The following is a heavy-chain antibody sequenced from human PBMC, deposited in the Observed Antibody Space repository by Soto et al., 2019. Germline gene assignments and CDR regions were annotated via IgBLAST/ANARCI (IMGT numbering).Heavy chain of an antibody. CDR2: IIPIFGTA. V-gene: IGHV1-69*13. J-gene: IGHJ6*03. CDR3: AKMEGSFTYYDYIWGSSPLYYYYMDV. Sequence: SVKVSCKASGGTFSSYAISWVRQAPGQGLEWMGGIIPIFGTANYAQKFQGRVTITADESTSTAYMELSSLRSEDTAVYYCAKMEGSFTYYDYIWGSSPLYYYYMDVWGKGTTVTVSS. D-gene: IGHD3-16*01. CDR1: GGTFSSYA.